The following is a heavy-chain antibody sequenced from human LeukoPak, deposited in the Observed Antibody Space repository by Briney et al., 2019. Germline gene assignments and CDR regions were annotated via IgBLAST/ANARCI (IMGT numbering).Heavy chain of an antibody. V-gene: IGHV3-74*01. CDR3: AREASAVFDY. J-gene: IGHJ4*02. CDR2: INRDGSTT. CDR1: GFTLNNYW. Sequence: QAGGSLRLXCAASGFTLNNYWMHWVRQAPGKGLVWVSRINRDGSTTDYADSVKGRFTISRDNAKNTLYLQMNSLGAEDTAVYYCAREASAVFDYWGQGTLVTVSS. D-gene: IGHD6-13*01.